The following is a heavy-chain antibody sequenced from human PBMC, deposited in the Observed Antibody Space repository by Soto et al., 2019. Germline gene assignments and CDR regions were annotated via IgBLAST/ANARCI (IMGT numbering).Heavy chain of an antibody. Sequence: QVPLVESGGGVVQPGRSLRLSCAASGFTFNNYAMHWVRQAPGKGLEWVAVIWYDGSNKYYADSVKGRFTISRDNSKNTLYLQMNSLRAEDTAVYYCARDEGKVHFDYWGQGTLVTVSS. D-gene: IGHD3-10*01. J-gene: IGHJ4*02. CDR3: ARDEGKVHFDY. CDR1: GFTFNNYA. V-gene: IGHV3-33*01. CDR2: IWYDGSNK.